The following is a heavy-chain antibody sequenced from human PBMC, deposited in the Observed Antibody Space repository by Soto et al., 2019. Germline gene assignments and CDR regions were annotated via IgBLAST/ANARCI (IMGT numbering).Heavy chain of an antibody. J-gene: IGHJ1*01. CDR2: IRSKAYGGTT. V-gene: IGHV3-49*03. D-gene: IGHD6-13*01. CDR3: TRVAAAGLRAEYLQH. Sequence: LRLSCTASGFTFGDYAMSWFRQAPGKGLEWVGFIRSKAYGGTTEYAASVKGRFTISRDDSKSIAYLQMNSLKTEDTAVYYCTRVAAAGLRAEYLQHWGQGTLVTVS. CDR1: GFTFGDYA.